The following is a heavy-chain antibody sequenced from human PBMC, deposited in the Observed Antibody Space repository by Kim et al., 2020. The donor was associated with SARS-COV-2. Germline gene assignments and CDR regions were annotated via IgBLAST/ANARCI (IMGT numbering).Heavy chain of an antibody. D-gene: IGHD3-10*01. V-gene: IGHV3-30*03. CDR1: GFTFRSYC. J-gene: IGHJ6*02. CDR3: HLKAGSESYGYYYAMDV. CDR2: ISHDGSNK. Sequence: GGSLRLSCAASGFTFRSYCMHWVRQAPGKGLEWVAVISHDGSNKYYADSVKGRFTISRDNSKNTLYLQMNSLRAEDTAVYYCHLKAGSESYGYYYAMDVWGQGTTVTVSS.